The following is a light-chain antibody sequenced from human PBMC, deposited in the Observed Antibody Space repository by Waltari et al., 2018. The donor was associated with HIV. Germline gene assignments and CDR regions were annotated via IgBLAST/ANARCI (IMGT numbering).Light chain of an antibody. CDR1: RLRSYY. Sequence: SSELTQDPSVSVALGQTVRITCQGDRLRSYYGSWYKQKSGQAPLVVVFGRNFRPSGIPARFSGSSSGNTATLTITGAQADDEADYYCHSRDSSGSHVVFGGGTKVTVL. V-gene: IGLV3-19*01. CDR3: HSRDSSGSHVV. J-gene: IGLJ2*01. CDR2: GRN.